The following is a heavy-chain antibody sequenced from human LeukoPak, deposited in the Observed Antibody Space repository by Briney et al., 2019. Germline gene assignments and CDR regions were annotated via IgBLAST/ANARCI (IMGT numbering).Heavy chain of an antibody. J-gene: IGHJ4*02. CDR3: ARDYHLRFGELFDY. V-gene: IGHV3-33*01. Sequence: PGGSLRLSCAASGFTFSSYGIHWVRQAPGKGLEWVAVIWYDGSNKYYADSVKGRFTISRDNSKNTLYLQMNSLRAEDTAVYYCARDYHLRFGELFDYWGQGTLVTVSS. CDR1: GFTFSSYG. CDR2: IWYDGSNK. D-gene: IGHD3-10*01.